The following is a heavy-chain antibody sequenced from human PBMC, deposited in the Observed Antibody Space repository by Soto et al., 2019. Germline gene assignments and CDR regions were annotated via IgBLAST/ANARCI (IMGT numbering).Heavy chain of an antibody. CDR1: GFSLTTGGVR. CDR3: VHTGYSYDPFGY. D-gene: IGHD5-18*01. J-gene: IGHJ4*02. CDR2: IDWDDDK. Sequence: PTLVNPTQTLTLTCTFSGFSLTTGGVRVSWIRQSPGKALEWLARIDWDDDKFYNASLKTRLTISKDTSKNQVVFTMANMDPVDTATYYCVHTGYSYDPFGYWGRGTLVTVPQ. V-gene: IGHV2-70*04.